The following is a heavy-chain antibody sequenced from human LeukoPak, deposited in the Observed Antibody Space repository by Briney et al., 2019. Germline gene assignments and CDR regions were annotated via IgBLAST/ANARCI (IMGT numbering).Heavy chain of an antibody. J-gene: IGHJ4*02. V-gene: IGHV3-48*01. CDR3: AREGYSSSAPFDY. D-gene: IGHD6-13*01. Sequence: PGGSLRLSCAASGFTFSSYSMNWVRQAPGKGLEWVSYISSSSSTIYYADSVKGRFTISRDNAKNSLYLQMNSLRAEDTAVYYCAREGYSSSAPFDYWGQGTLVTVCS. CDR2: ISSSSSTI. CDR1: GFTFSSYS.